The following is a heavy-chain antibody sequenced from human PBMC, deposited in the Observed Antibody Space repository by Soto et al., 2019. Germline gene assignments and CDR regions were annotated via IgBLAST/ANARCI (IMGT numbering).Heavy chain of an antibody. D-gene: IGHD5-12*01. CDR2: INAGNGNT. Sequence: QVQLVQSGAEVKKPGASVKVSCKASGITFSTYAIHWVRQAPGQRLEWMGWINAGNGNTRYSQKFQGRVTLTRDTSARTAYMDLSSLRSEDTAIYYCARAIRGYVTWGQGTLVTVSS. CDR3: ARAIRGYVT. CDR1: GITFSTYA. J-gene: IGHJ5*02. V-gene: IGHV1-3*01.